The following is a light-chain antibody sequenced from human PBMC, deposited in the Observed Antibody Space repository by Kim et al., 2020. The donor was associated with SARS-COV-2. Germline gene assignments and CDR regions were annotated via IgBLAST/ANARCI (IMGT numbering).Light chain of an antibody. CDR1: QSVSTF. Sequence: ASVGDSVTITCRASQSVSTFVNWHQQKPGKAPKVLIETTSTLQSGVSSRFSGSGSGTDFTLTINNLQPEDCATYYCQHSYNVPLTFGGGTKVDIK. CDR3: QHSYNVPLT. CDR2: TTS. J-gene: IGKJ4*01. V-gene: IGKV1-39*01.